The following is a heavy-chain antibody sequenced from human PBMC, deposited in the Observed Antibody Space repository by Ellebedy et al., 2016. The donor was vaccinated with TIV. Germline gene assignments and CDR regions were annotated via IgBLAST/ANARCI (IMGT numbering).Heavy chain of an antibody. V-gene: IGHV3-66*01. CDR1: GFTVSSNY. Sequence: GESLNISCAASGFTVSSNYMSWVRQGPGKGLEWVSVIYSSGITYYADSVKGRFTISRDDSRDNYKNTVYLQMNSLRAEDTAVYYCARVDYGLAFHIWGQGAMVTVSS. D-gene: IGHD3-16*01. J-gene: IGHJ3*02. CDR3: ARVDYGLAFHI. CDR2: IYSSGIT.